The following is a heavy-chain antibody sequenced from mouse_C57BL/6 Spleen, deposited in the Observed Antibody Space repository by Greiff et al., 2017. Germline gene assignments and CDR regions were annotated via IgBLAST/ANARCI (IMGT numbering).Heavy chain of an antibody. CDR3: ARPDGNREGDY. D-gene: IGHD2-1*01. J-gene: IGHJ4*01. Sequence: EVHLVESGGGLVKPGGSLKLSCAASGFTFSDYGMHWVRQAPEKGLEWVAYISSGSSTIYYADTVKGRFTISRDNAKNTLFLQMTSLRSADTAMYYYARPDGNREGDYWGQGTSVTVSS. V-gene: IGHV5-17*01. CDR2: ISSGSSTI. CDR1: GFTFSDYG.